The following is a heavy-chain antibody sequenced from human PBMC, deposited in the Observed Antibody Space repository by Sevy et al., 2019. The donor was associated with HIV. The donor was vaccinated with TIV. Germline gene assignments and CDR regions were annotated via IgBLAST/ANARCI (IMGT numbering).Heavy chain of an antibody. CDR3: ATLRGGLYGSGYFQN. D-gene: IGHD3-10*01. Sequence: GGSLRLSCAASGFTFSAYAMSWVRQAPGKGLEWVSCISSSGGSTYYADSVKVRFSISRDTSKNTLYLQMNSLRAEDTAVYYCATLRGGLYGSGYFQNWGQGTQVTVSS. V-gene: IGHV3-23*01. CDR2: ISSSGGST. CDR1: GFTFSAYA. J-gene: IGHJ1*01.